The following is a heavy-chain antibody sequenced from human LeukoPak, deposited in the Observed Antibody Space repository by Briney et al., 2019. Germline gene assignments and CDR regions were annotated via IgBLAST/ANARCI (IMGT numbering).Heavy chain of an antibody. J-gene: IGHJ5*02. CDR3: ARDRSSSYTRDWFDP. Sequence: PSETLPLTCTVSGGSINGYYWSWIRQPAGKGLEWIGRIYNSESINYNPSLKSRVTMSIDTSKSQFSLKLNSVTAADTAVYYCARDRSSSYTRDWFDPWGQGALVTVSS. V-gene: IGHV4-4*07. CDR1: GGSINGYY. D-gene: IGHD6-13*01. CDR2: IYNSESI.